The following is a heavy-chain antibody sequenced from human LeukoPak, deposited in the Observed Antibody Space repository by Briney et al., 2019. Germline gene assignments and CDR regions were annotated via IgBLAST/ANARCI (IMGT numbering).Heavy chain of an antibody. CDR3: ARDPRYCGGDCYPSWFDP. J-gene: IGHJ5*02. CDR1: GFTFSSYS. V-gene: IGHV3-21*01. Sequence: PGGSPRLSCAASGFTFSSYSMNWVRQAPGNGLEWVSSIISSSSYIYYADSVKGRFTISRDNAKNSLYLQMNSLRAEDTAVYYCARDPRYCGGDCYPSWFDPWGQGTLVTVSS. D-gene: IGHD2-21*02. CDR2: IISSSSYI.